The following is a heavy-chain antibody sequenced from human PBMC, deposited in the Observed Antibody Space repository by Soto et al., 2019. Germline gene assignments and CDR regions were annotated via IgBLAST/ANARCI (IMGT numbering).Heavy chain of an antibody. V-gene: IGHV3-23*01. CDR1: GFTFSSNG. Sequence: WGSMRLSCAASGFTFSSNGMSWVRQAPGKGLDWVSGISGSGRKTYYADSVKGRFTISRDNSKNTLFLQMNSLRVEDTAVYYCAKNGLSDSPSAIDSWGQGTLVTVSS. D-gene: IGHD2-8*01. CDR2: ISGSGRKT. CDR3: AKNGLSDSPSAIDS. J-gene: IGHJ4*02.